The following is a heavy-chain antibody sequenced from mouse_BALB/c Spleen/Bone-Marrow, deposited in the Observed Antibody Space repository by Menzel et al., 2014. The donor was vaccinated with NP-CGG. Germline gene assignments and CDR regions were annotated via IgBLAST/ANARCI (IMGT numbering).Heavy chain of an antibody. V-gene: IGHV1-69*01. CDR1: GYTFTDYW. CDR3: ARGTGWYFDV. J-gene: IGHJ1*01. D-gene: IGHD4-1*01. CDR2: IDTSDSYT. Sequence: QVQLKESGAELVMPGASVKMSCKASGYTFTDYWMHWVRQRPGQGLEWIGAIDTSDSYTSYNQKFKGKATLTVDESSSTAYMQLSSLTSEDSAVYYCARGTGWYFDVLGAGTTVTVSS.